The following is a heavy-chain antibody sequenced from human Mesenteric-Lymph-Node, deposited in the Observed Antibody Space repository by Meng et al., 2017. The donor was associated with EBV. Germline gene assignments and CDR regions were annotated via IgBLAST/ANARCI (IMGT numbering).Heavy chain of an antibody. V-gene: IGHV1-69*06. CDR2: FIPAFGSP. CDR1: ESTFSVYE. D-gene: IGHD3-10*01. J-gene: IGHJ5*02. Sequence: VQQVQSVPVFTTSVVSGQAHLNLLESTFSVYEITWGQQAPGQGLELVGGFIPAFGSPNYAQKFQDRLTITADKSTSTSYMEFHSQTSNDTAVYYCARGTGAYHWGQGTLVTVSS. CDR3: ARGTGAYH.